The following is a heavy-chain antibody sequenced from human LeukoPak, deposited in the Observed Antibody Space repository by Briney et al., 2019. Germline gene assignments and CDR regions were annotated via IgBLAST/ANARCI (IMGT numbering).Heavy chain of an antibody. CDR2: ISGGGDIT. J-gene: IGHJ4*02. D-gene: IGHD2-21*02. Sequence: GGSLRLSCAASGFNFANHAMSWVRQTPGKGLEWVSAISGGGDITYYADSVKGRFTISRDNSKDTLFLQMHSLRPGDTAVYYCVREDTPATANYWGQGTLVTVSS. CDR3: VREDTPATANY. CDR1: GFNFANHA. V-gene: IGHV3-23*01.